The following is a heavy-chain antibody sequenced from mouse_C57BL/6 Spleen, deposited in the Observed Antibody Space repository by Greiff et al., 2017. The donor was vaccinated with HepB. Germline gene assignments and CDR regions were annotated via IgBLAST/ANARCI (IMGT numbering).Heavy chain of an antibody. CDR1: GFTFSDYY. CDR2: ISNGGGST. V-gene: IGHV5-12*01. D-gene: IGHD4-1*01. J-gene: IGHJ3*01. Sequence: EVQLVESGGGLVQPGGSLKLSCAASGFTFSDYYMYWVRQTPEKRLEWVAYISNGGGSTYYPDTVKGRFTISRDNAKNTLYLQMSRLKSEDTAMYYCARQGDGLDWDAWFAYWGQGTLVTVSA. CDR3: ARQGDGLDWDAWFAY.